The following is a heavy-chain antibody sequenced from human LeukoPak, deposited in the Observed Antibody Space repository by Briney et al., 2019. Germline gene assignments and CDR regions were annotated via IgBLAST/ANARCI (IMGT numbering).Heavy chain of an antibody. CDR1: GGSTSSGRYY. V-gene: IGHV4-61*02. CDR2: IYTSGNT. J-gene: IGHJ5*02. D-gene: IGHD6-6*01. Sequence: PSETLSLTCTVSGGSTSSGRYYWSWNRQPAGTGLEWIGRIYTSGNTNYNPSLKSRVTISVDTSKSQFSLKLSSVTAADTAVYYCARRSLEARPIAARANCFDPWGQGALVTVSS. CDR3: ARRSLEARPIAARANCFDP.